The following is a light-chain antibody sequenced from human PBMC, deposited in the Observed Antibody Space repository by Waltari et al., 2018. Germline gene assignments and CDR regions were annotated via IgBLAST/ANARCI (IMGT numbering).Light chain of an antibody. CDR2: GKN. V-gene: IGLV3-19*01. Sequence: SSELTQDPAVSVALGQTVRITCQGDSLRSYYASWYQQKPGQAPVLVIYGKNNRPSGIPDRFSCSSSGNTASLPITGAQAEDEAAYYCNSRDSSGNLPYVFGTGTKVTVL. J-gene: IGLJ1*01. CDR3: NSRDSSGNLPYV. CDR1: SLRSYY.